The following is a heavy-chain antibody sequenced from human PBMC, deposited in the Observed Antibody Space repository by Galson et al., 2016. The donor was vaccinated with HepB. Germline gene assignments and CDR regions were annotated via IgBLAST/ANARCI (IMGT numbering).Heavy chain of an antibody. V-gene: IGHV3-7*01. CDR2: IKADGRDK. CDR1: GFTFSHFC. D-gene: IGHD4-11*01. CDR3: VRDDYLDV. Sequence: SLRLSCAASGFTFSHFCMSWVRQAPGKGLEWVADIKADGRDKFYVDSVKGRFTIARDNTKNSLYLQMNSLRAEDTAVYYCVRDDYLDVWGQGTMVIVSS. J-gene: IGHJ3*01.